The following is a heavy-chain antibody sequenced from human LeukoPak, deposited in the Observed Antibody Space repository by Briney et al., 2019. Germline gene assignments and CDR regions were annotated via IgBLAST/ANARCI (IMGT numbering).Heavy chain of an antibody. CDR3: ARGADYAELNSIDY. V-gene: IGHV3-11*01. CDR2: ISSSGSTI. D-gene: IGHD4/OR15-4a*01. J-gene: IGHJ4*02. CDR1: GFTFSDYY. Sequence: GGSLRLSCAASGFTFSDYYMSWVRQAPGKGLEWVSYISSSGSTIYYADSVKGRFTISRDNAKNSLYLQMNSLRAEDTAVYYCARGADYAELNSIDYWGQGTLVTVSS.